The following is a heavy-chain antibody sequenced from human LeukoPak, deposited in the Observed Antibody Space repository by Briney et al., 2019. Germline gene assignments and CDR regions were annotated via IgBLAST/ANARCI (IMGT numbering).Heavy chain of an antibody. CDR1: GGSISSSSYY. CDR3: ARDSPSSSWCSSDY. D-gene: IGHD6-13*01. J-gene: IGHJ4*02. V-gene: IGHV4-39*07. Sequence: PSETLSLTCTVSGGSISSSSYYWGWIRQPPGKGLEWIGSIYYSGSTYYNPSLKSRVTISVDTSKNQFSLKLSSVTAAGTAVYYCARDSPSSSWCSSDYWGQGTLVTVSS. CDR2: IYYSGST.